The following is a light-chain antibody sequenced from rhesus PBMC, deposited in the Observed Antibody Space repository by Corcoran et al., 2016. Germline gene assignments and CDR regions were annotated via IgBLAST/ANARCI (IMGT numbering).Light chain of an antibody. V-gene: IGKV1-21*01. CDR2: KAS. CDR1: QGISSW. Sequence: DIQMTQSPSSLSASVGDRVTITCRASQGISSWLAWYQQKPGKAPKPLIYKASSLQSGVPSRFSGRGTGPDYALPLSNLQPEDFATFYGQQYNGAPYSFGQGTKVEIK. J-gene: IGKJ2*01. CDR3: QQYNGAPYS.